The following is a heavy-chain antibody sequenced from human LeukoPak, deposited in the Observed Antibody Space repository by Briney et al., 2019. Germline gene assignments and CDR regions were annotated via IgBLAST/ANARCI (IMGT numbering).Heavy chain of an antibody. CDR2: IYHSGST. Sequence: SETLSLTCTVSGYSISSGYYWGWIRQPPGKGLEWIGSIYHSGSTYYNPSLKSRVTISVDTSKNQFSLKLSSATAADTAVYYCARGFYGSGSYYRGLLDYWGQGTLVTVSS. CDR3: ARGFYGSGSYYRGLLDY. V-gene: IGHV4-38-2*02. CDR1: GYSISSGYY. J-gene: IGHJ4*02. D-gene: IGHD3-10*01.